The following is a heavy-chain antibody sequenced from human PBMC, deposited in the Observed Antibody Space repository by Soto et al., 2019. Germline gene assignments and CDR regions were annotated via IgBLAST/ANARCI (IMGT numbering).Heavy chain of an antibody. D-gene: IGHD3-3*01. J-gene: IGHJ6*02. CDR2: INHSGST. Sequence: SETLSLTCAVYGGSFSGYYWSWIRQPPGKGLEWIGEINHSGSTNYNPSLKSRVTISVDTSKNQFSLKLSSVTAADTAVYYCASKVLRFLEWFPQRNYYYGMDVWGQGPTVTVSS. CDR3: ASKVLRFLEWFPQRNYYYGMDV. V-gene: IGHV4-34*01. CDR1: GGSFSGYY.